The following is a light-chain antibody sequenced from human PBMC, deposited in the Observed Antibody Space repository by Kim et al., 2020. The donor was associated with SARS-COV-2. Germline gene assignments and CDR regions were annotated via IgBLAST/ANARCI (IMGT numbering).Light chain of an antibody. CDR2: GEN. CDR3: DSRDSSGYQVV. Sequence: ALGQTVRITCQGDILRNYYATWYQQKPGQAPVVVIYGENKRPSGIPDRFSGSTSGNTTSLTITGAQAEDEADYHCDSRDSSGYQVVFGAGTQLTVL. V-gene: IGLV3-19*01. J-gene: IGLJ2*01. CDR1: ILRNYY.